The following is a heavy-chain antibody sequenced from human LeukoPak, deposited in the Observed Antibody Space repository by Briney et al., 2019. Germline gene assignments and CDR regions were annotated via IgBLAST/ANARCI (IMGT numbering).Heavy chain of an antibody. J-gene: IGHJ4*02. CDR1: GGTSSSYA. CDR3: ARGTAAVNFPFDY. Sequence: SVKVSCKASGGTSSSYAISWVRQAPGQGLEWMGGIIPIFGTANYAQKFQGRVTITADESTSTAYMELSSLRSEDTAVYYCARGTAAVNFPFDYWGQGTLVTVSS. V-gene: IGHV1-69*01. D-gene: IGHD6-13*01. CDR2: IIPIFGTA.